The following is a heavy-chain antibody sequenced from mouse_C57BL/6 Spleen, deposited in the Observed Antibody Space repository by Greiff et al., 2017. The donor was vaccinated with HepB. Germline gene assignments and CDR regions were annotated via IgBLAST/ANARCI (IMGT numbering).Heavy chain of an antibody. CDR3: ARGDLWFDY. V-gene: IGHV1-7*01. CDR1: GYTFTSYW. J-gene: IGHJ2*01. Sequence: VQLQQSGAELAKPGASVKLSCKASGYTFTSYWMHWVKQRPGQGLEWIGYINPSSGYTKYNQKFKYKATLTADKSSSTAYMQLSSLTYEDSAVYYCARGDLWFDYWGQGTTLTVSS. CDR2: INPSSGYT. D-gene: IGHD6-1*01.